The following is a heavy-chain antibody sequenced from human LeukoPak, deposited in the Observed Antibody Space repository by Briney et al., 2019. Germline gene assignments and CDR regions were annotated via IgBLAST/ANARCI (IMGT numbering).Heavy chain of an antibody. V-gene: IGHV3-30*18. CDR1: GFTFSSYG. CDR2: ISYGGSNK. J-gene: IGHJ4*02. CDR3: AKPLMTTVTVFDY. Sequence: GGSLRLSCAASGFTFSSYGMHWVRQAPGKGLEWVAVISYGGSNKYYADSVKGRFTISRDNSKNTLYLQMNSLRAEDTAVYYCAKPLMTTVTVFDYWGQGTLVTVSS. D-gene: IGHD4-17*01.